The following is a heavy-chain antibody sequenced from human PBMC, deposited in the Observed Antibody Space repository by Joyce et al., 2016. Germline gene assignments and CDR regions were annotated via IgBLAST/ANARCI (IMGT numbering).Heavy chain of an antibody. V-gene: IGHV3-15*01. CDR2: IKTRAEGGER. CDR1: GFRFNDAW. Sequence: EVRLVESGGDLVKPGGSLRLACAGCGFRFNDAWMTWARQAPGKGLEWVGRIKTRAEGGERHYRAPVRGRFIISRDDSANTVYLQMNSLKKEDTAVYYCATADPDYGDYEGYFYMDVWGNGTTVIVSS. D-gene: IGHD4-17*01. J-gene: IGHJ6*03. CDR3: ATADPDYGDYEGYFYMDV.